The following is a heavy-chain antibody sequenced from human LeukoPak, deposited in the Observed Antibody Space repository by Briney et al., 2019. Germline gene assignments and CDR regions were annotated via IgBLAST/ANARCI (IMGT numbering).Heavy chain of an antibody. Sequence: SETLSLTCTVSGGSISSYYWSWIRQPPGKGLEWIGYIYYSGSTNYNPSLKSRVTISVDTSKNQFSLKLSSVTAADTAVYYCARVIGDWEDYWGQGTLVTVSS. J-gene: IGHJ4*02. D-gene: IGHD2-21*02. CDR3: ARVIGDWEDY. V-gene: IGHV4-59*01. CDR2: IYYSGST. CDR1: GGSISSYY.